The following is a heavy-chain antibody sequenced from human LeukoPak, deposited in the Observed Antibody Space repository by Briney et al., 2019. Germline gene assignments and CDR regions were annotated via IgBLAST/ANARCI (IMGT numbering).Heavy chain of an antibody. CDR3: VTAPNQDFFDY. J-gene: IGHJ4*01. Sequence: SETLSLTCTVSGGSISSGSYYWSWIRQPAGKGLEWMGNIYKSGSTNYNPSLKSRLTISTDTSKDQFSFKLNFVTAADTALYYCVTAPNQDFFDYWGHGTLVTVSS. D-gene: IGHD1-14*01. V-gene: IGHV4-61*09. CDR1: GGSISSGSYY. CDR2: IYKSGST.